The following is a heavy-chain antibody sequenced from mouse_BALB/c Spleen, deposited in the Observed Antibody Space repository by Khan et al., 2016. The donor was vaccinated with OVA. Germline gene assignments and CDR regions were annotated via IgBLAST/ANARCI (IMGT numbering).Heavy chain of an antibody. CDR1: GYTFTNYG. CDR2: INTYNGEP. Sequence: QIQLVQSGPELKKPGETVKISCKASGYTFTNYGMNWVKQAPGKALKWMGWINTYNGEPTYADDFKGRFAFSLETSASTAYLQINNLKNEDMATYFGAIGLNYDGSWFAYWGQGTLVTVSA. V-gene: IGHV9-1*02. CDR3: AIGLNYDGSWFAY. J-gene: IGHJ3*01. D-gene: IGHD2-4*01.